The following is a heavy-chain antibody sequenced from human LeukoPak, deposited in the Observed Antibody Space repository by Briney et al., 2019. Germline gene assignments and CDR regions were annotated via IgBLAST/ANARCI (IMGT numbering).Heavy chain of an antibody. CDR2: IYHSGST. CDR1: GGSITSGAYY. CDR3: ARGHYDSRAYLSLEY. Sequence: SETLSLTCTVSGGSITSGAYYWSWIRQHPGKGLEWIGYIYHSGSTYHNPSLKSRVTMSVDTSKNQFSLKLSSVTAADTAVYYCARGHYDSRAYLSLEYWGQGTLVTVSS. D-gene: IGHD3-22*01. V-gene: IGHV4-31*03. J-gene: IGHJ4*02.